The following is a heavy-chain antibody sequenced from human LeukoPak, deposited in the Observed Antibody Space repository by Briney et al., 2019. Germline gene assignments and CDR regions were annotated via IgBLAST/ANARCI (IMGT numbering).Heavy chain of an antibody. Sequence: WETLSLTCAVYGGSFSGYYWSWIRQPPGKGLEWIGEINHSGSTNYNPSLKSRVTISVDTSKNQFSLKLSSVTAADTAVYYCARCRRKYSSSWYLDYWGQGTLVTVSS. CDR3: ARCRRKYSSSWYLDY. CDR1: GGSFSGYY. J-gene: IGHJ4*02. D-gene: IGHD6-13*01. CDR2: INHSGST. V-gene: IGHV4-34*01.